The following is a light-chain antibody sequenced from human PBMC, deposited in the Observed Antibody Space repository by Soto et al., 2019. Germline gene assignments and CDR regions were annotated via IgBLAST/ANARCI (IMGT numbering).Light chain of an antibody. CDR2: EAT. CDR1: SSDVGAYIY. CDR3: TSYTITSPYV. J-gene: IGLJ1*01. Sequence: QSVLTQPASMSGSPGQSITISCGGTSSDVGAYIYVSWYQQYPGKAPKLIIYEATKRPSGVSYRFSGSKSGNTASLTISGLQAEDEADYYCTSYTITSPYVFGTGTKVTVL. V-gene: IGLV2-14*01.